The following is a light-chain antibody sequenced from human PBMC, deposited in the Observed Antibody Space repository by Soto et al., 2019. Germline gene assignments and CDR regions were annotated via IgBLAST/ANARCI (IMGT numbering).Light chain of an antibody. CDR2: EAS. Sequence: EIVLTLSPATLSLSPGERATLSCRASQTVSSSLAWYQQKPGQAPRLLIYEASNRATGIPARFSGSGSGADFTLTISSLEPEDFALYYCQQHINWPLTFGGGTKVDIK. V-gene: IGKV3-11*01. CDR3: QQHINWPLT. CDR1: QTVSSS. J-gene: IGKJ4*01.